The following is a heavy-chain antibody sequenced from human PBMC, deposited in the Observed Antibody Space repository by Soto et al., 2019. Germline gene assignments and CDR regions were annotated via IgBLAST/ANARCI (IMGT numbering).Heavy chain of an antibody. J-gene: IGHJ6*02. V-gene: IGHV3-13*01. D-gene: IGHD3-3*01. CDR2: IGTAGDT. CDR1: GFTFSSYD. CDR3: ARGLRGRYYDFWSGQWEYGMDV. Sequence: HPGGSLRLSCAASGFTFSSYDMHWVRQATGKGLEWVSAIGTAGDTYYPGSVKGRFTISRENAKNSLYLQMNSLRAEDTAVYYCARGLRGRYYDFWSGQWEYGMDVWGQGTTVTVSS.